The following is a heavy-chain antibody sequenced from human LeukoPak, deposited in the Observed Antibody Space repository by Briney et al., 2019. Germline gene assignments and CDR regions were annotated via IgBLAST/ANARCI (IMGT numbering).Heavy chain of an antibody. V-gene: IGHV4-59*01. J-gene: IGHJ6*03. CDR3: ARGRVSSSTWYSTYYYFFYMDF. CDR2: VDHTGST. CDR1: DDSITMYY. D-gene: IGHD4-11*01. Sequence: SETLSLTCTVSDDSITMYYWTWIRQPPGKGLEWIGYVDHTGSTKFNPSLNGRVSISRDSSNNFFSLRLRSVTAADTAVYFCARGRVSSSTWYSTYYYFFYMDFWGKGTTVTVSS.